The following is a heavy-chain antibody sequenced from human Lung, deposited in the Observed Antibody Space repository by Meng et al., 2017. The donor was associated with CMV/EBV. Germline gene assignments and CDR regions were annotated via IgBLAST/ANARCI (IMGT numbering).Heavy chain of an antibody. J-gene: IGHJ4*02. V-gene: IGHV1-69*05. D-gene: IGHD4-17*01. Sequence: GTFRSYAISWVRQAPGQGLEWMGGIIPIFGTANYAQEFQGRVTITTDESTSTAYMELSSLRSEDTAVYYCARVRSRDYGDFYAHFDYWGQGTLVTVSS. CDR2: IIPIFGTA. CDR3: ARVRSRDYGDFYAHFDY. CDR1: GTFRSYA.